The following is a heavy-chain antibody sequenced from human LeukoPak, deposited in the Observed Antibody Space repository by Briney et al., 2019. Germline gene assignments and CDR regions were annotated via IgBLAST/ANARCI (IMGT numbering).Heavy chain of an antibody. CDR3: ARQRSIAAAVRAFDI. CDR2: IYPGDSDT. Sequence: GESLKISCKGSGYSFTSYWIGWVRQMPGKGLEWMGIIYPGDSDTRYSPSFQGQVTISADKSISTAYLQRSSLKASDTAMYYCARQRSIAAAVRAFDIWGQGTMATVSS. D-gene: IGHD6-13*01. CDR1: GYSFTSYW. J-gene: IGHJ3*02. V-gene: IGHV5-51*01.